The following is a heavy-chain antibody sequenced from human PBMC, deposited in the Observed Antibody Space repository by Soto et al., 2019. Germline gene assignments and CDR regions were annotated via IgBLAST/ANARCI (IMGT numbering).Heavy chain of an antibody. D-gene: IGHD3-3*01. V-gene: IGHV3-21*01. J-gene: IGHJ4*02. CDR3: ARSLLNDFWSGTPGGFDY. CDR2: ISSSSSYI. Sequence: GGSLRLSCAASGFTFSSYSMNWVRQAPGKGLEWVSSISSSSSYIYYADSVKGRFTISRDNAKNSLYLQMNSLRAEDTAVYYCARSLLNDFWSGTPGGFDYWGQGTLVTVSS. CDR1: GFTFSSYS.